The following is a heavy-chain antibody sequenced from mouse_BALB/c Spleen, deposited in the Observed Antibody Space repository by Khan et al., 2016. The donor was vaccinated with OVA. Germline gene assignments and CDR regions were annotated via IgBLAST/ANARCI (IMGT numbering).Heavy chain of an antibody. V-gene: IGHV2-9*02. Sequence: QVQLKESGPGLVAPSQSLSITCTVSGFSLTSYGVHWVRQPPGQGLVWLGVIWAGGSTNYNSAFMSRLSIINDNSKSQHFLKMNSLQTDDTAMYYCASLEDIWGQGTTLTVSS. CDR1: GFSLTSYG. CDR2: IWAGGST. CDR3: ASLEDI. J-gene: IGHJ2*01. D-gene: IGHD1-3*01.